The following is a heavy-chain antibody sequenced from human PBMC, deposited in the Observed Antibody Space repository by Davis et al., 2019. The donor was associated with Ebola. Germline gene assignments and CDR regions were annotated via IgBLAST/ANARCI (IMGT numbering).Heavy chain of an antibody. CDR3: ARRRGTYPDWYLDL. CDR1: RESFSDYH. J-gene: IGHJ2*01. V-gene: IGHV4-34*10. CDR2: ISRDGNI. Sequence: MPSETLSLTCAVYRESFSDYHWTWIRQSPGKGLEWIGEISRDGNINYNPSLKSRLTMAVDASRNQLSVHLASLTAADTAVYYCARRRGTYPDWYLDLWGRGTLVIVSS.